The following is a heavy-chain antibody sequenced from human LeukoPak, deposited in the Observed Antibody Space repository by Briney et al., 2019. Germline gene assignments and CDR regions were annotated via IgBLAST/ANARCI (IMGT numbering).Heavy chain of an antibody. CDR1: GYTFTSYY. J-gene: IGHJ4*02. CDR2: INPSDGST. CDR3: ARVGNGGRVASMGFRADYFDY. D-gene: IGHD3-16*01. Sequence: ASVKVSCKASGYTFTSYYMHWVRQAPGQGLEWMGIINPSDGSTNYAQKFQGRVTMGRLTMTRDMSTSTVYMELSSLRSEDTAVYYCARVGNGGRVASMGFRADYFDYWGQGTLVTVSS. V-gene: IGHV1-46*01.